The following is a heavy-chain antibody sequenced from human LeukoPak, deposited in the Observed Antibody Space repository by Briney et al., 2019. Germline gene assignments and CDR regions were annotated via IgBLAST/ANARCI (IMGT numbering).Heavy chain of an antibody. CDR2: IKGDGSLI. Sequence: GGSLRLSCSTSGFTFSTYWMSWVRQTPEKGLEWVANIKGDGSLINYADSVKVRFTISRDNAKNSLSLQMNSLTADDTGLYYCAREGLPYSRDYWGQGTLVTVSS. V-gene: IGHV3-7*01. CDR3: AREGLPYSRDY. D-gene: IGHD4-11*01. J-gene: IGHJ4*02. CDR1: GFTFSTYW.